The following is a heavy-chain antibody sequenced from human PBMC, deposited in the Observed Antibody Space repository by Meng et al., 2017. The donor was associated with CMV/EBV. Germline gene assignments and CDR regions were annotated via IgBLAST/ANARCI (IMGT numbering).Heavy chain of an antibody. CDR2: ISGSGGST. CDR3: AKDIVLMVYAIGLDY. J-gene: IGHJ4*03. Sequence: GESLKISCAASGFTFSSYAMSWVRQAPGKGLEWVSAISGSGGSTYYADSVKGRFTISRDNSKNTLYLQMNSLRAEDTAVYYCAKDIVLMVYAIGLDYWGQGTTVTVSS. D-gene: IGHD2-8*01. CDR1: GFTFSSYA. V-gene: IGHV3-23*01.